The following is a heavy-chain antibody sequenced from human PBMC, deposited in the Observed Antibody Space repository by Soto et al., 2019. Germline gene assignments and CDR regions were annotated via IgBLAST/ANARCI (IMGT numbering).Heavy chain of an antibody. V-gene: IGHV1-69*06. CDR3: ASARGITGTTSSFVDY. Sequence: QVQLVQAWAEVKKPGSSVKVSCKASGGTFSSYAISWVRQAPGQGLEWMGGIIPIFGTANYAQKFQGRVTITADKSTSTAYMELSSLRSEDTDVYYCASARGITGTTSSFVDYWGQGTLVTVSS. CDR1: GGTFSSYA. D-gene: IGHD1-20*01. CDR2: IIPIFGTA. J-gene: IGHJ4*02.